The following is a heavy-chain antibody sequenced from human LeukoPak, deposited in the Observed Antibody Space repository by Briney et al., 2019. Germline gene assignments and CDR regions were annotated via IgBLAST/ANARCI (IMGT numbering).Heavy chain of an antibody. CDR1: GCTFISHS. J-gene: IGHJ4*02. V-gene: IGHV1-18*01. D-gene: IGHD6-19*01. CDR2: INCYNCDT. CDR3: ARGPSNSSGRYEPFDQ. Sequence: SVPVSCLGSGCTFISHSISWLRQAPCQGLDWMGWINCYNCDTKYAQNFQGWVTMTTDAYTTTAYMELRSLTSDDTAVYYCARGPSNSSGRYEPFDQWGQGTLVTVSS.